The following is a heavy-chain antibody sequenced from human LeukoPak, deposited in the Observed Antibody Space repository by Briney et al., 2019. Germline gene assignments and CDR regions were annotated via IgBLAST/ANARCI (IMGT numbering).Heavy chain of an antibody. J-gene: IGHJ4*02. CDR2: IKTDGSTI. CDR3: ARDLFDSSGYYYALDY. D-gene: IGHD3-22*01. CDR1: GFIFSNYW. V-gene: IGHV3-74*01. Sequence: PGGSLRLSCAASGFIFSNYWMHWVRRAPGKGLVWVSRIKTDGSTITYADSVKGRFTISRDNAMNTLYLQMNSLGAEDTAVYYCARDLFDSSGYYYALDYWGQGTLVTVSS.